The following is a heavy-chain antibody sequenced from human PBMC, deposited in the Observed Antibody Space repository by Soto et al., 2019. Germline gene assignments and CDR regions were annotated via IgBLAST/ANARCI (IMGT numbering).Heavy chain of an antibody. CDR2: MNPNSGNT. CDR3: ASRWLQPYGEGGFDY. CDR1: GYTFTSYD. J-gene: IGHJ4*02. D-gene: IGHD5-12*01. V-gene: IGHV1-8*01. Sequence: QVQLVQSGAEVKKPGASVKVSCKASGYTFTSYDINWVRQATGQGLGWMGWMNPNSGNTGYAQKFQGRVTMTRNTSISTAYMELSSLRSEDTAVYYCASRWLQPYGEGGFDYWGQGTLVTVSS.